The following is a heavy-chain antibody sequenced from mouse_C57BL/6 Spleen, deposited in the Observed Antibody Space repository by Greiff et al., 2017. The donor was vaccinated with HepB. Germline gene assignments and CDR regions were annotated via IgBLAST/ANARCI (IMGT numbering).Heavy chain of an antibody. V-gene: IGHV3-1*01. J-gene: IGHJ4*01. CDR3: ASDSSGYVYAMDY. CDR2: ISYSGST. D-gene: IGHD3-2*02. Sequence: DVMLVESGPGMVKPSQSLSLTCTVTGYSITSGYDWHWIRHFPGNKLEWMGYISYSGSTNYNPSLKSRISITHDTSKNHFFLKLNSVTTEDTATYYCASDSSGYVYAMDYWGQGTSVTVSS. CDR1: GYSITSGYD.